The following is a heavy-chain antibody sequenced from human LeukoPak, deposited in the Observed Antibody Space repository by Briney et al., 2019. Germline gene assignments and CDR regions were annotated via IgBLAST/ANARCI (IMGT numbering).Heavy chain of an antibody. D-gene: IGHD4-11*01. V-gene: IGHV4-39*01. CDR2: IYYSGST. CDR1: GVSISSSSYY. J-gene: IGHJ5*02. Sequence: PSETLSLTCTVSGVSISSSSYYWGWIRQPPGKGLEWIGSIYYSGSTYYNPSLKSRVSISVDTSKNQFSLKLSSVTAADTAVYYCARRHDYSTTPWGQGTLVTVSS. CDR3: ARRHDYSTTP.